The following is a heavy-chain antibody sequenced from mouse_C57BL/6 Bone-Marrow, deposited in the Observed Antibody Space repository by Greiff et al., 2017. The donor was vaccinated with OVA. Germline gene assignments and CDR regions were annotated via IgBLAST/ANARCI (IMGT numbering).Heavy chain of an antibody. CDR3: ARFTTVVRTYYFDY. CDR2: INPYNGGT. D-gene: IGHD1-1*01. J-gene: IGHJ2*01. Sequence: VQLQQSGPVLVKPGASVKMSCKASGYTFTDYYMNWVKQSHGKSLEWIGVINPYNGGTSYNQKFKGKATLTVDKSSSTAYMELNSLTSEDSAVYYCARFTTVVRTYYFDYWGQGTTLTVSS. CDR1: GYTFTDYY. V-gene: IGHV1-19*01.